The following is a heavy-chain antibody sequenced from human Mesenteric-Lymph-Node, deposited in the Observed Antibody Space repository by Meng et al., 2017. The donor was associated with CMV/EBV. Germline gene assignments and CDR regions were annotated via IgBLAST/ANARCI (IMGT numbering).Heavy chain of an antibody. CDR2: IIPYRGGT. V-gene: IGHV1-2*02. Sequence: ASVKVSCKTSGYIFDDYYMRWVRQAPGQGLEWMGWIIPYRGGTNYAQKFQGRVTMTRDTSINTGYMELSRLTSDDTAVYYCAKGNPLRSFDNWGQGTLVTVSS. CDR1: GYIFDDYY. CDR3: AKGNPLRSFDN. J-gene: IGHJ4*02.